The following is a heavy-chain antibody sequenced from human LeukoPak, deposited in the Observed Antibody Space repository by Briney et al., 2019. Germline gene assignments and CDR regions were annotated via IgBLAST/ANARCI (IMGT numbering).Heavy chain of an antibody. J-gene: IGHJ4*02. Sequence: GGSLRLSCAASGFTFSSYAMHWVRQAPGKGLEWVAVISYDRSNKYYADSVKGRFTISRDNSKNTLYLQMNSLRAEDTAVYYCARGITIFGVVINPFDYWGQGTLVTVSS. CDR1: GFTFSSYA. D-gene: IGHD3-3*01. V-gene: IGHV3-30-3*01. CDR3: ARGITIFGVVINPFDY. CDR2: ISYDRSNK.